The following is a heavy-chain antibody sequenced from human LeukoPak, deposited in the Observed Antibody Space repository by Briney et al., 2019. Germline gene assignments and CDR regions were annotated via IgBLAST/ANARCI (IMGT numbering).Heavy chain of an antibody. Sequence: HPGGSLRLSCAASGFTFSSYAMSWVRQAPGKGLEWVSYISSSGSTIYYADSVKGRFTISRDNAKNSLYLQMNSLRAEDTAVYYCARDVGLASSGWYRDAFDIWGQGTMVTVSS. D-gene: IGHD6-19*01. CDR1: GFTFSSYA. V-gene: IGHV3-48*04. CDR3: ARDVGLASSGWYRDAFDI. CDR2: ISSSGSTI. J-gene: IGHJ3*02.